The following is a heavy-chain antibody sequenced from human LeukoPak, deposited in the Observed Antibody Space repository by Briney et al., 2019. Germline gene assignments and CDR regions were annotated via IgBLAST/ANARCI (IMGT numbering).Heavy chain of an antibody. CDR2: IWSHGNTK. CDR3: ARDDDYDDHNTFDM. CDR1: GFVFSTYG. J-gene: IGHJ3*02. V-gene: IGHV3-33*01. D-gene: IGHD4-17*01. Sequence: GTSLRLSCAASGFVFSTYGMHWVRQAPGKGLEWVAVIWSHGNTKRYADSVTGRFTISRDNSKNTLYLEMNTLRAEDTAVYYCARDDDYDDHNTFDMWGHGTMVTVSS.